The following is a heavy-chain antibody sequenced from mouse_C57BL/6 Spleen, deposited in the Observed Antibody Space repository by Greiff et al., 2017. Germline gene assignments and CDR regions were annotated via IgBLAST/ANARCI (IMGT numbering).Heavy chain of an antibody. CDR2: ISSGSSTI. D-gene: IGHD4-1*02. Sequence: EVKLQESGGGLVKPGGSLKLSCAASGFTFSDYGMHWVRQAPEKGLEWVAYISSGSSTIYYADTVKGRFTISRDNAKNTLFLQMTSLRSEDTAMYYCARGGQLVLYYFDYWGQGTTLTVSS. V-gene: IGHV5-17*01. CDR3: ARGGQLVLYYFDY. J-gene: IGHJ2*01. CDR1: GFTFSDYG.